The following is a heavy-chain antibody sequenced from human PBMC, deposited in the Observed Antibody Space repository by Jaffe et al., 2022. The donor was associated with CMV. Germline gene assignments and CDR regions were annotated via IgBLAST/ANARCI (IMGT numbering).Heavy chain of an antibody. CDR3: ARVFYGSGSLFIFYYYYGMDV. Sequence: QVQLVQSGAEVKKPGASVKVSCKASGYTFTSYDINWVRQATGQGLEWMGWMNPNSGNTGYAQKFQGRVTMTRNTSISTAYMELSSLRSEDTAVYYCARVFYGSGSLFIFYYYYGMDVWGQGTTVTVSS. CDR2: MNPNSGNT. D-gene: IGHD3-10*01. J-gene: IGHJ6*02. CDR1: GYTFTSYD. V-gene: IGHV1-8*01.